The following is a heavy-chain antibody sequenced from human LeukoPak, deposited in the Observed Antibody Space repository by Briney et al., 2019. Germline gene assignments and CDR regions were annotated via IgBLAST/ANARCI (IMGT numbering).Heavy chain of an antibody. CDR2: ISGSGGST. CDR1: GFTFSSYA. V-gene: IGHV3-23*01. J-gene: IGHJ4*02. Sequence: GGSLRLSCAASGFTFSSYAMSWVRQAPGKGLEWVSAISGSGGSTYYADSVKGRFTISRDDAKNTLYLQMTSLTVEDAAVYYCARTTLETQYFDRWGQGTLVTVSS. D-gene: IGHD4-23*01. CDR3: ARTTLETQYFDR.